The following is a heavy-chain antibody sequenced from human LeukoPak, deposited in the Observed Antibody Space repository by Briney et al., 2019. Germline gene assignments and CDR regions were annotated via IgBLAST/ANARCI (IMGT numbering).Heavy chain of an antibody. D-gene: IGHD3-10*01. CDR2: IYYSGSA. V-gene: IGHV4-59*01. CDR3: ARSYGSGNYFDY. J-gene: IGHJ4*02. CDR1: GGSISTYY. Sequence: NTSETQTLTCTVSGGSISTYYWSWSRQPPGKGLEYIGYIYYSGSASYNPSLKSRVTISVDTSKNQFSLKLTSVTAADTALYYCARSYGSGNYFDYWGQGTLVTVSS.